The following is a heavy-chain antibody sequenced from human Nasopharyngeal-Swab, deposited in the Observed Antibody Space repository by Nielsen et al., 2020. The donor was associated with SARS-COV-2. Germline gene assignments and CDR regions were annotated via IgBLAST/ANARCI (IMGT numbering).Heavy chain of an antibody. CDR3: ARDGSYVGSGDAFDI. CDR2: ISAYNGNT. CDR1: GYTFTSYG. J-gene: IGHJ3*02. V-gene: IGHV1-18*01. Sequence: ASVKVSCKASGYTFTSYGISWVRQAPGQRLEWMGWISAYNGNTNYAQKLQGRVTMTTDTSTSTAYMELRSLRSDDTAVYYCARDGSYVGSGDAFDIWGQGTMVTVSS. D-gene: IGHD3-10*01.